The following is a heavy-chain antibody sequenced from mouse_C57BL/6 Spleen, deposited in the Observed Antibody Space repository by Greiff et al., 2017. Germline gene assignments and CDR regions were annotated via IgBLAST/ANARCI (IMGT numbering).Heavy chain of an antibody. CDR3: ARSCTAVRAYFDY. J-gene: IGHJ2*01. Sequence: QVQLQQSGAELMKPGASVNLSCKATGYTFTGYWIEWVKQRPGHGLEWIGEILPGSGSTNYNEKFKGKATFTADTSSNTAYMQLVSLTPEDSAIYYCARSCTAVRAYFDYWGQGTTLTVSS. CDR2: ILPGSGST. V-gene: IGHV1-9*01. D-gene: IGHD1-1*01. CDR1: GYTFTGYW.